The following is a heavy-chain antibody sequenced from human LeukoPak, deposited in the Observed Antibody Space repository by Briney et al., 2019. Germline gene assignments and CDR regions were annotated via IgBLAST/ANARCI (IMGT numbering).Heavy chain of an antibody. V-gene: IGHV3-23*01. Sequence: GSPRLSCAASGFTFSSYAMSWVRQAPGKGLEWVSSISGSGGGTYYADSVGGRFTISRDNSKNTLYLQMNSLRAGDTAVYYCARVEVTTRGYFDYWGQGTLGTVSS. J-gene: IGHJ4*02. CDR2: ISGSGGGT. D-gene: IGHD4-17*01. CDR1: GFTFSSYA. CDR3: ARVEVTTRGYFDY.